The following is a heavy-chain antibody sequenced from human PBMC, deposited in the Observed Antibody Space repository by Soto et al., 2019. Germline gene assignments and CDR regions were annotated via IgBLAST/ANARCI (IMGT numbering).Heavy chain of an antibody. J-gene: IGHJ6*03. V-gene: IGHV1-8*01. CDR1: GYTFTSYD. Sequence: GASVKVSCKASGYTFTSYDINWVRQATGQRLERMGWMNPNSGNTKYAQKFQGRVTITRNTSASTAYMELSSLRSEDTAVYYCARGFVDFWSGSTRSYYYYYMDVWGKGTTVTVSS. CDR2: MNPNSGNT. CDR3: ARGFVDFWSGSTRSYYYYYMDV. D-gene: IGHD3-3*01.